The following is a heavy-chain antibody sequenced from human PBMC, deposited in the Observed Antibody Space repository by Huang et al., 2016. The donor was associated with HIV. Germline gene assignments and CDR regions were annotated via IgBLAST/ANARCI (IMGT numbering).Heavy chain of an antibody. CDR1: GYNFTSYD. J-gene: IGHJ4*02. CDR3: ARGYCSGATCYLYFDY. V-gene: IGHV1-8*01. Sequence: QVQLVQSGAEVKKPGASVKVSCKASGYNFTSYDINWVRQATGQGLEWMGWMNPNSGKRGYAQKVQGRVTMTRNTSMNTAYMELSGLRSEDTAVYYCARGYCSGATCYLYFDYWGQGTLVTVS. D-gene: IGHD2-15*01. CDR2: MNPNSGKR.